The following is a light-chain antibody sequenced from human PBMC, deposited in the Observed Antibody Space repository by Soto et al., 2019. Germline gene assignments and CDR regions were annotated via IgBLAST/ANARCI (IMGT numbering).Light chain of an antibody. CDR2: AAS. J-gene: IGKJ4*01. Sequence: DIQMTQSPSPLSASVGXXXTITCRASQTIXXYFNWYPHKTGQAPKLLIYAASRLQSGVPSRFSGSGSETDFTLTINTLQPEDIATYYCQQSYSTPRFGGGTKVEIK. V-gene: IGKV1-39*01. CDR1: QTIXXY. CDR3: QQSYSTPR.